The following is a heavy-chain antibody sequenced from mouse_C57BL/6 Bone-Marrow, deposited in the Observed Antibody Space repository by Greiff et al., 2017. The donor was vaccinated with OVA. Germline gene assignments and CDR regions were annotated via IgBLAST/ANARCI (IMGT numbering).Heavy chain of an antibody. J-gene: IGHJ2*01. V-gene: IGHV3-6*01. Sequence: EVKLVESGPGLVKPSQSLSLTCSVTGYSITSGYYWNWIRQFPGNKLEWMGYISYDGSNKYNPSLKNRISITRDTSKNQFFLKLNSVTTEDTATYYCASDYYYYFDYWGQGTTLTVSS. CDR3: ASDYYYYFDY. D-gene: IGHD1-1*01. CDR1: GYSITSGYY. CDR2: ISYDGSN.